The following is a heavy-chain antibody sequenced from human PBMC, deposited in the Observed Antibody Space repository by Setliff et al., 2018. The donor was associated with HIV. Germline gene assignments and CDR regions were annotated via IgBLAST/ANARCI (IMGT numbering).Heavy chain of an antibody. V-gene: IGHV3-21*01. Sequence: GGSLRLSCAASGFTFSIYDMNWVRQAPGKGLEWVSSISSSSSYVYYADSVKGRFTISRDNAKKSLDLQMNSLRVDDTAVYYCARPGRSNYWDSFDYWGQGILVTVSS. J-gene: IGHJ4*02. CDR2: ISSSSSYV. CDR3: ARPGRSNYWDSFDY. D-gene: IGHD3-10*01. CDR1: GFTFSIYD.